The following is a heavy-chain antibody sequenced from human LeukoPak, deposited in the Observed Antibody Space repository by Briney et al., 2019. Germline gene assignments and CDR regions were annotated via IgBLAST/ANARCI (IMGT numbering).Heavy chain of an antibody. CDR2: TYYSGST. D-gene: IGHD2-2*01. J-gene: IGHJ6*03. Sequence: SETLSLTCTVSGGSISSSSYYWGWIRQPPGKGLEGIWGTYYSGSTYYNPSLKSRVTISVDTSKNQFSLKLSSVTAADTAVYYCARLGYCSSTSCYSLFYYYHYMDVWGKGTTVTVSS. CDR1: GGSISSSSYY. CDR3: ARLGYCSSTSCYSLFYYYHYMDV. V-gene: IGHV4-39*01.